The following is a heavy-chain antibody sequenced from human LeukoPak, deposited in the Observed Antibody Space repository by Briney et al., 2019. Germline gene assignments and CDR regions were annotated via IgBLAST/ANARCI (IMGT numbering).Heavy chain of an antibody. CDR2: IYYSGST. Sequence: SETLSLTCTVSGYSISSSYYWGWIRQPPGKGLEWIGSIYYSGSTYYNPSLKSRVTISVDTSKNQFSLKLSSVTAADTAVYYCARHPRYCSSSSCYRGGDFDYWGQGTLVTVSS. D-gene: IGHD2-2*01. V-gene: IGHV4-39*01. CDR1: GYSISSSYY. J-gene: IGHJ4*02. CDR3: ARHPRYCSSSSCYRGGDFDY.